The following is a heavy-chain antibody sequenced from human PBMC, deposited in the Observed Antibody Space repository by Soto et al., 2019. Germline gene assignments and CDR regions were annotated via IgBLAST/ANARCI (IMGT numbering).Heavy chain of an antibody. V-gene: IGHV4-39*01. CDR3: ARKGDYGAYLDDFDN. CDR2: IYYSGTT. D-gene: IGHD4-17*01. J-gene: IGHJ4*02. CDR1: GASIGGSTKY. Sequence: QLQLQESGPGLVKPSETLSLTCTVSGASIGGSTKYWGWIRQPPGKGLEWIGSIYYSGTTYYNPSLKSRVTMSVDTPKNQFSLKLTSVTAADTAVYYCARKGDYGAYLDDFDNWGQGILVTVSS.